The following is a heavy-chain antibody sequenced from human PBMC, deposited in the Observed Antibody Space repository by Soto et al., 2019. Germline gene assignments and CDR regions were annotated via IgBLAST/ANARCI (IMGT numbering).Heavy chain of an antibody. J-gene: IGHJ3*01. CDR3: ARGDYHDTSGPFSDAFDV. CDR1: GFTFSSYS. V-gene: IGHV3-48*04. Sequence: GGSLRLSCAASGFTFSSYSMNWVRQAPGKGLEWVSYISSSGSTIYYADSVKGRFTISRDNTKNSLYLQMNSLRAEDTAVYYCARGDYHDTSGPFSDAFDVWGQGTMVTVSS. D-gene: IGHD3-22*01. CDR2: ISSSGSTI.